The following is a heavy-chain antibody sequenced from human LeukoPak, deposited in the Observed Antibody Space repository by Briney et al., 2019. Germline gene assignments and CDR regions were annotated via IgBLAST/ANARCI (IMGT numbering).Heavy chain of an antibody. J-gene: IGHJ4*02. Sequence: ASVKVSCKASGYTFTSYAMNWVRQAPGQGLEWMGWISAYNGNTNYAQKLQDRVTMTTDASTSTAYMELRSLRSDDTAVYYCARDPGNVYYDFWSGYYARGEFDYWGQGTLVTVSS. CDR2: ISAYNGNT. CDR3: ARDPGNVYYDFWSGYYARGEFDY. D-gene: IGHD3-3*01. V-gene: IGHV1-18*01. CDR1: GYTFTSYA.